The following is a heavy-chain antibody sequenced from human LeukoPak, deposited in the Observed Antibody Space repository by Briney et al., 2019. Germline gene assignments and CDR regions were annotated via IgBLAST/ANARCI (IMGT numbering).Heavy chain of an antibody. CDR2: INPNSGGT. D-gene: IGHD2-2*01. CDR1: GYTFTGNY. V-gene: IGHV1-2*02. CDR3: ARDFVDLGYCSSTSCFQHRFDY. Sequence: ASVKVSCKASGYTFTGNYMHWVRQAPGQGLEWMGWINPNSGGTNYAQKFQGRVTMTRDTSISTAYMELSRLRSDDTAVYYCARDFVDLGYCSSTSCFQHRFDYWGQGTLVTVSS. J-gene: IGHJ4*02.